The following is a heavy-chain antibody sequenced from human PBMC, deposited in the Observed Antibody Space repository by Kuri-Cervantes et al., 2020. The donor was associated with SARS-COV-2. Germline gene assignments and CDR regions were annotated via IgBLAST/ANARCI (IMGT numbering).Heavy chain of an antibody. CDR3: AKVLGVELRLIDY. Sequence: GESLKISCEVSGFTFSSYGMHWVRQAPGKGLEWVAVISYDGSNKYYADSVKGRFTISRDNSKNTLYLQMNSLRAEDTAVYYCAKVLGVELRLIDYWGQGTLVTVSS. CDR1: GFTFSSYG. CDR2: ISYDGSNK. V-gene: IGHV3-30*18. J-gene: IGHJ4*02. D-gene: IGHD1-7*01.